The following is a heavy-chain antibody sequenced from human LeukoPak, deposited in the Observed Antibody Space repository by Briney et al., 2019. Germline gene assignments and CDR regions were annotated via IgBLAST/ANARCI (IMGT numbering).Heavy chain of an antibody. CDR2: IYYSGST. CDR1: GGSISSGDYY. D-gene: IGHD4-17*01. Sequence: PSETLSLTCTVSGGSISSGDYYWSWIRQPPGKGLEWIGYIYYSGSTYYNPSLKSRVTISVDTSKNQFSLKLSSVTAADTAVYYCARVLRRYGELTGAFDIWGQGTMVTASS. V-gene: IGHV4-30-4*08. J-gene: IGHJ3*02. CDR3: ARVLRRYGELTGAFDI.